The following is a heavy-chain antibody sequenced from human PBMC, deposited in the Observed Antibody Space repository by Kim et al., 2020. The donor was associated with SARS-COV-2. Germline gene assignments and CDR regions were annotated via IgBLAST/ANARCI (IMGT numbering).Heavy chain of an antibody. D-gene: IGHD2-2*01. CDR2: IYYSGST. J-gene: IGHJ4*02. CDR3: AYRGYCSSTSCSDDY. V-gene: IGHV4-39*01. CDR1: GGSISSSSYY. Sequence: SETLSLTCTVSGGSISSSSYYWGWIRQPPGKGLEWIGSIYYSGSTYYNPSLKSRVTISVDTSKNQFSLKLSSVTAADTAVYYCAYRGYCSSTSCSDDYWGQGTLVTVSS.